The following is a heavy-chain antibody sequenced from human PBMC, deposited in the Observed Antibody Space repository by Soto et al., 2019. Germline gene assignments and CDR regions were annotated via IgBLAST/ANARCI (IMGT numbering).Heavy chain of an antibody. J-gene: IGHJ4*02. CDR1: GYTFTSYY. CDR2: INPSGGST. D-gene: IGHD3-3*01. CDR3: ARAKIEDYDFGSGYFLALGGNSFDY. V-gene: IGHV1-46*03. Sequence: ASVKVSCKASGYTFTSYYMHWVRQAPGQGLEWMGIINPSGGSTSYAQKFQGRVTMTRDTSTSTVYMELSSLRSEDTAVYYCARAKIEDYDFGSGYFLALGGNSFDYWGQGTLVTVSS.